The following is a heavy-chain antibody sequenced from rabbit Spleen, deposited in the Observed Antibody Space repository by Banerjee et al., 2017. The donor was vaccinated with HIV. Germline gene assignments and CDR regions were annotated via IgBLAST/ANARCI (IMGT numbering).Heavy chain of an antibody. CDR3: ARDSGSSFSSYGMDL. J-gene: IGHJ6*01. CDR1: GFSFSSSYY. D-gene: IGHD8-1*01. CDR2: IYVGSGGGT. V-gene: IGHV1S40*01. Sequence: QSLEESGGDLVKPGASLTLTCKASGFSFSSSYYMCWVRQAPGKGLEWIGCIYVGSGGGTKYASWAKGRFTISKTSSTTVTLQMTSLTAADTATYFCARDSGSSFSSYGMDLWGQGTLVTVS.